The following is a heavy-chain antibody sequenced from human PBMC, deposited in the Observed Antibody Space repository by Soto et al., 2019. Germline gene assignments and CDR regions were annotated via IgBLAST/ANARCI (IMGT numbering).Heavy chain of an antibody. CDR1: GFTFSSYA. CDR3: AKDPRHYGSGSYFTSSSLNWFDP. V-gene: IGHV3-23*01. CDR2: ISGSGGST. J-gene: IGHJ5*02. D-gene: IGHD3-10*01. Sequence: GGSLRLSCAASGFTFSSYAMSWVRQAPGKGLEWVSAISGSGGSTYYADSVKGRFTISRDNSKNTLYLQMNSLRAEDTAVYYCAKDPRHYGSGSYFTSSSLNWFDPWGQGTLVTVSS.